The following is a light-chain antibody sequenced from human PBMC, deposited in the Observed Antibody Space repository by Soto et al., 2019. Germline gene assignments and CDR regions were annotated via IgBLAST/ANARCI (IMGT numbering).Light chain of an antibody. CDR1: QSLLHSDGYIY. V-gene: IGKV2-28*01. J-gene: IGKJ1*01. CDR2: LGS. CDR3: MQALQTPWT. Sequence: DIVMTQSPLSLPVTPGEPASISCRSSQSLLHSDGYIYLDWYLQRPGQSPQLLICLGSNRASGVPDRFSGSGSGTHFTLTISGVEAEDFGVYYCMQALQTPWTFGQGTRVEVK.